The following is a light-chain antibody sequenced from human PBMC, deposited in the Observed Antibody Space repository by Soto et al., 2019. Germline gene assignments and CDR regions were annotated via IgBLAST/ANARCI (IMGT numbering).Light chain of an antibody. J-gene: IGKJ5*01. CDR1: QSVSSSY. CDR2: DAS. CDR3: QQYNNWPFS. Sequence: EIVLTQSPSTLSLSPGERATLSCGASQSVSSSYLAWYQQKPGLAPRLLIYDASSRATGIPDRFSGSGSGTDFTLTISGLQSGDSAVYFCQQYNNWPFSFGQGTRLEIK. V-gene: IGKV3D-20*01.